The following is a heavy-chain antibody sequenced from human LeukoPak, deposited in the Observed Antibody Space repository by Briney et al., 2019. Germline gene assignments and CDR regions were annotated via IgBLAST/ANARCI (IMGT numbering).Heavy chain of an antibody. CDR2: INAGNGNT. D-gene: IGHD6-19*01. CDR1: GYTFTSYA. CDR3: ARGPQWLVPSWFDP. V-gene: IGHV1-3*01. J-gene: IGHJ5*02. Sequence: ASVKVSCKASGYTFTSYAMHWVRQAPGQRLEWMGWINAGNGNTKYSQKFQGRVTITRDTSASTAYMELSSLRSEDTAVYYCARGPQWLVPSWFDPWGQGTLVTVSS.